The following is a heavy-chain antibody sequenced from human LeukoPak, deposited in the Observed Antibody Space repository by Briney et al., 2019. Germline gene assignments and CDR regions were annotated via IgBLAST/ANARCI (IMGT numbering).Heavy chain of an antibody. CDR2: INGDGSRT. CDR1: GFTFSSNW. Sequence: GGSLRLSCAASGFTFSSNWMHWVRQAPGKGLVWLSRINGDGSRTSYVDSVKGRFTISRDNSKNVMFLQMSSLRLDDTATYFCARETLRYFDYWGRGALVAVST. J-gene: IGHJ4*02. V-gene: IGHV3-74*01. CDR3: ARETLRYFDY.